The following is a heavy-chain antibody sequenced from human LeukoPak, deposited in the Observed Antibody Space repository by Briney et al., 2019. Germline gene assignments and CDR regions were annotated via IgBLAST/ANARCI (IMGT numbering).Heavy chain of an antibody. Sequence: GGSLRLSCAASGFTFSSHGMNWVRQAPGKGLEWVSGISPNGVITYYADSVKGRFTISRDNSKGTVYLQMNSLRPEDTAVYYCAKDLIGWSFDYWGQGTLVTVSS. V-gene: IGHV3-23*01. J-gene: IGHJ4*02. D-gene: IGHD2-15*01. CDR1: GFTFSSHG. CDR3: AKDLIGWSFDY. CDR2: ISPNGVIT.